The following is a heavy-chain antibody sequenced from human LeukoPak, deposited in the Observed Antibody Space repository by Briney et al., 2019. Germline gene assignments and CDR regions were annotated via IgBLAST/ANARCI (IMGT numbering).Heavy chain of an antibody. CDR3: VVFFAELGGRGT. V-gene: IGHV4-59*08. Sequence: PSETLSLTCIVSGGSISSHHWSWIRQPPGKGLEWIGYSGYSGVTNYNPYNPSLRSRVTISIDTSKNQFSLTLTSVTAADTAVYFCVVFFAELGGRGTWGQGTQVTVSS. CDR1: GGSISSHH. D-gene: IGHD7-27*01. CDR2: SGYSGVT. J-gene: IGHJ5*02.